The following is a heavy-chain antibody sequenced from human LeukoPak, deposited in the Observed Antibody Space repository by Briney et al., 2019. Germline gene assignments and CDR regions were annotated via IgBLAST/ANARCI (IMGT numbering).Heavy chain of an antibody. Sequence: SETLSLTCTGPGGSISSGSYYWSWMRQPAGKGLDCIGRSYTSGSTNYNPSLKSRVSISVDTSKNQFDLKLSSVTGEDTAVYYCARTSYGTGWFDPWGQGTLVTVSS. CDR2: SYTSGST. CDR3: ARTSYGTGWFDP. J-gene: IGHJ5*02. CDR1: GGSISSGSYY. D-gene: IGHD5-18*01. V-gene: IGHV4-61*02.